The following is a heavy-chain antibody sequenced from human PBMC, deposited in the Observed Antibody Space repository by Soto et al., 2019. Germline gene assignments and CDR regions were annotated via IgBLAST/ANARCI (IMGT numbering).Heavy chain of an antibody. Sequence: QVQLVQSGAEVKKPGASVKVSCKASGYTFTGYYMHWVRQAPGQGLEWMGWINPNSGGTNYAQKFQGRVTMTRDTSIRKALMGGGRLGLDGPAGYFWGGEVETGFRGGGYYGMDVWGQGTTVTVSS. D-gene: IGHD3-10*01. CDR2: INPNSGGT. CDR1: GYTFTGYY. V-gene: IGHV1-2*02. CDR3: GGEVETGFRGGGYYGMDV. J-gene: IGHJ6*02.